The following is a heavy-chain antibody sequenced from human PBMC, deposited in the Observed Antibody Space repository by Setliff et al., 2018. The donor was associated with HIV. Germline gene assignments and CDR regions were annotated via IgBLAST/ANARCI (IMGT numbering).Heavy chain of an antibody. Sequence: SETLSLTCTVSGGSISTGGYYWSWIRQQPGKGLEWIGYSDYNGRTYYNPSLKSRVTISVDTSKNQFSLKLSSVTAADTAVYYCARRDRSGFCHPNFYHYMDVWGKGTTVTVSS. CDR3: ARRDRSGFCHPNFYHYMDV. J-gene: IGHJ6*03. V-gene: IGHV4-31*03. D-gene: IGHD3-22*01. CDR2: SDYNGRT. CDR1: GGSISTGGYY.